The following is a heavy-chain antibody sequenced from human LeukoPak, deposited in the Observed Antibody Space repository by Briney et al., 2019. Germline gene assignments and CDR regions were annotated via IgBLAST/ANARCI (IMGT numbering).Heavy chain of an antibody. J-gene: IGHJ4*02. CDR3: ARRAGAYSHPYDY. V-gene: IGHV3-23*01. Sequence: PGGSLRLSCAASGFTFSNYGLSWLRQAPGKGLEWVSGITGSGGSTYYADSVKGRFTISRDNSKNTLYLQMNSLRAEDTAVYYCARRAGAYSHPYDYWGQGTLVTVSS. CDR1: GFTFSNYG. D-gene: IGHD4/OR15-4a*01. CDR2: ITGSGGST.